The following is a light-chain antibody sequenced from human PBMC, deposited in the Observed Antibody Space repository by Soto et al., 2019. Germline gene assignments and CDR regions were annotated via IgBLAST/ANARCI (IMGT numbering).Light chain of an antibody. CDR1: SSDVGGYNY. CDR2: DVS. J-gene: IGLJ2*01. CDR3: CSYAGSCCYLV. Sequence: QSALTQPRSVSGSPGQSVTISCTGTSSDVGGYNYVSWYQQHPGKAPKLMIYDVSKRPSGVPDRFSGSKSGDTASLTISGLHAEDDADYSCCSYAGSCCYLVFGGGTNLTVL. V-gene: IGLV2-11*01.